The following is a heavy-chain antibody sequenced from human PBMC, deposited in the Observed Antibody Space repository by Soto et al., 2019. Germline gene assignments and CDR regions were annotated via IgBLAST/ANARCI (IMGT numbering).Heavy chain of an antibody. V-gene: IGHV3-53*01. D-gene: IGHD2-21*02. J-gene: IGHJ6*02. CDR1: GFTVRSNY. Sequence: GGSLRLSCAASGFTVRSNYMSWVRQAPGEGLEWVSVIYSGGSTYYADSVKGRFTISRDNSKNTVYLQMNSLRAEDTAVYYCARDVRVTAGYYYYDMDVWGQGTTVTVSS. CDR3: ARDVRVTAGYYYYDMDV. CDR2: IYSGGST.